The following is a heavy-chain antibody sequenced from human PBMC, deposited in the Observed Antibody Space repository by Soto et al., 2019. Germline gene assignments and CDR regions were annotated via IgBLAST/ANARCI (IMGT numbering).Heavy chain of an antibody. D-gene: IGHD5-18*01. V-gene: IGHV1-69*13. CDR2: IIPIFGTA. CDR3: ARDLGYSYGQEYYYYYYGMDV. J-gene: IGHJ6*02. CDR1: GGTFSSYA. Sequence: SVKVSCKASGGTFSSYAISWVRQAPGQGLEWMGGIIPIFGTANYAQKFQGRVTFTADESTSTAYMELSSLRSEDTAVYYCARDLGYSYGQEYYYYYYGMDVWGQGTTVTVSS.